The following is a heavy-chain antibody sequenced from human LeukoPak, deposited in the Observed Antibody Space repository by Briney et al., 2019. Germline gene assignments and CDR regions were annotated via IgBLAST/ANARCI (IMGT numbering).Heavy chain of an antibody. Sequence: SSETLSLTCAVYGGSFSNYYWSWIRQPPGKGLEWIGEIHDSGTINYNPSLMSRVTISVDKSKNQFSLKLSSVTAADTAVYYCARRWNYGRNYYIDVWGKGATVSVSS. CDR3: ARRWNYGRNYYIDV. J-gene: IGHJ6*03. CDR2: IHDSGTI. V-gene: IGHV4-34*01. CDR1: GGSFSNYY. D-gene: IGHD1-7*01.